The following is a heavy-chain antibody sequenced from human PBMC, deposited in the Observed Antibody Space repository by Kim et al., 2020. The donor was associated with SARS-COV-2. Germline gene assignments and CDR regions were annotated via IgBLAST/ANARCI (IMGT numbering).Heavy chain of an antibody. CDR1: GFTFSSYG. CDR2: ISYDGSNK. CDR3: SKPRKGGYDPMTDFDY. J-gene: IGHJ4*02. Sequence: GSLRLSCAASGFTFSSYGMHWFRQAPGKGLEWVAVISYDGSNKYYADSVKCRFTISRDNSKNTLYLQMNSLRAEDTAVYYCSKPRKGGYDPMTDFDYWGQGTLVTVSS. D-gene: IGHD5-12*01. V-gene: IGHV3-30*18.